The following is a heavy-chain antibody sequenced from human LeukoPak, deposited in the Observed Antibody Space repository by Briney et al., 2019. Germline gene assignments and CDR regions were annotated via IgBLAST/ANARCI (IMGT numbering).Heavy chain of an antibody. J-gene: IGHJ4*02. CDR1: GFTFSNYW. CDR2: IKQDGSER. D-gene: IGHD5-12*01. CDR3: ARRSGYDFFDY. V-gene: IGHV3-7*01. Sequence: PGGSLRLSCAASGFTFSNYWMTWVRQAPGKGLEWVANIKQDGSERYYVDSVKGRFTISRDDAKNSLYLQMNSLRAEDTAVYYYARRSGYDFFDYWGQGTLVTVSS.